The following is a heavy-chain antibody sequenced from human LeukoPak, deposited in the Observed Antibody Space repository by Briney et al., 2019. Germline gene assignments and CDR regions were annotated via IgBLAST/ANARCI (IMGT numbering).Heavy chain of an antibody. V-gene: IGHV4-31*03. CDR3: ARVWAAAAGTGRYYYYYMDV. CDR1: GGSISGGGYY. Sequence: SETLSLTCTVSGGSISGGGYYWSWIRQHPGKGLEWIGYIYYSGSTYYNPSLKSRVTISVDTSKNQFSLKLSSVTAADTAVYYCARVWAAAAGTGRYYYYYMDVWGKGTTVTVSS. J-gene: IGHJ6*03. CDR2: IYYSGST. D-gene: IGHD6-13*01.